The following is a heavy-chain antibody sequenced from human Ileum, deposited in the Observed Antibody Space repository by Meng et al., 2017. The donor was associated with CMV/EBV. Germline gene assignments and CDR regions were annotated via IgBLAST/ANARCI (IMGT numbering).Heavy chain of an antibody. J-gene: IGHJ4*02. CDR1: AYSFTSYW. D-gene: IGHD2-15*01. CDR2: IYPGDSDT. CDR3: AKDIIRRGGGWTNPFDY. Sequence: GESLKISCKGSAYSFTSYWIGWVRQMPGKGLEWMGIIYPGDSDTRYSTSFQGQVTISADKSISTAYLQWSSLKASDTAMYYCAKDIIRRGGGWTNPFDYWGPGTLVTVSS. V-gene: IGHV5-51*01.